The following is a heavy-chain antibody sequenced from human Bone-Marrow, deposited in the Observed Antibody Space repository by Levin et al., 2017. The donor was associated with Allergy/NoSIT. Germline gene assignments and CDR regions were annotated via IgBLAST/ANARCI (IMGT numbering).Heavy chain of an antibody. V-gene: IGHV3-74*01. CDR1: GFTFSTYW. J-gene: IGHJ4*02. CDR2: INSDGSST. Sequence: PGGSLRLSCAASGFTFSTYWMHWVRQAPGKGLVWVSRINSDGSSTNYADSVRGRFTISRDTAKSTLYLQMNSLRAEDTAMYYCARGWGGTAINWGQGTLVTVSS. D-gene: IGHD2-21*02. CDR3: ARGWGGTAIN.